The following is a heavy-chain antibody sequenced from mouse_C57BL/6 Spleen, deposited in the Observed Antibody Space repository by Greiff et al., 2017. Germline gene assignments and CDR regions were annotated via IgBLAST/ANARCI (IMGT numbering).Heavy chain of an antibody. CDR1: GYTFTSYW. CDR3: ATSSTIVATRCFDV. J-gene: IGHJ1*03. Sequence: QVQLQQPGTELVKPGASVKLSCKASGYTFTSYWMHWVKQRPGQGLEWIGNINPSNGGTNYNEKFKSKATLTVDKSSSTAYMQLSSLTSEDSAVYYCATSSTIVATRCFDVWGTGTTVTVSS. V-gene: IGHV1-53*01. CDR2: INPSNGGT. D-gene: IGHD1-1*01.